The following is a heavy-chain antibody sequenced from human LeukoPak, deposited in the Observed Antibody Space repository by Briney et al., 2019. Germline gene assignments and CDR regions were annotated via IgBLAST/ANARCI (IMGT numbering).Heavy chain of an antibody. Sequence: GGSLRLSCAASGFTFSSSAMSWVRQAPGKGLEWVSAISNNGGSTYYADSVKGRFTISRDNSKNTLYLQMNSLRAEDTAVYYCAKDPGMDCSGGSCYIEGAYFDYWGQGTLVTVSS. CDR1: GFTFSSSA. D-gene: IGHD2-15*01. V-gene: IGHV3-23*01. CDR3: AKDPGMDCSGGSCYIEGAYFDY. J-gene: IGHJ4*02. CDR2: ISNNGGST.